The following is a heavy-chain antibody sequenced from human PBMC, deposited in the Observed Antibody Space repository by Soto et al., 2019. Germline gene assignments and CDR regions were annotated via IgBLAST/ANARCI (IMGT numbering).Heavy chain of an antibody. CDR3: AREKGYISGPKNFDS. CDR2: IYDSGSS. D-gene: IGHD5-12*01. V-gene: IGHV4-30-4*01. Sequence: TLSLTCTVSGGSVSSGDYFWSWIRQPPGKGLEWIGYIYDSGSSYYNPSLKSRVTMSVDTSKNQFSLKLRSVTAADTAMYYCAREKGYISGPKNFDSWGQGTLVTVSS. J-gene: IGHJ4*02. CDR1: GGSVSSGDYF.